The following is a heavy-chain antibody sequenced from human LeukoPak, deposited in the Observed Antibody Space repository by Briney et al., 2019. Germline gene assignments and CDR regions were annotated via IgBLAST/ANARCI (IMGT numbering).Heavy chain of an antibody. D-gene: IGHD3-3*01. CDR2: IYYSGST. J-gene: IGHJ3*02. Sequence: SETLSLTCTVSGGSISSYYWSWIRQPPGKGLEWIGYIYYSGSTNYNPSLKSRVTISVDTSKNQLSLKLSSVTAADTAVYYCARQTYYDFWSGSPGAFDIWGQGTMVTVSS. V-gene: IGHV4-59*01. CDR3: ARQTYYDFWSGSPGAFDI. CDR1: GGSISSYY.